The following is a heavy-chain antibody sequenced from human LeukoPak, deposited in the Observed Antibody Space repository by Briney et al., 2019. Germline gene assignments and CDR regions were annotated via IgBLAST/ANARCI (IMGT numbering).Heavy chain of an antibody. D-gene: IGHD3-10*01. CDR3: AKPAVRGLEGRFDP. CDR2: IYYSGST. Sequence: SETLSLTCTVSGGSISSYYWSWIRQPPGKGLEWIGYIYYSGSTNYNPSLKSRVTVSVDTSKNQFSLKLSSVTAADTAVYYCAKPAVRGLEGRFDPWGQGTLVTVSS. V-gene: IGHV4-59*01. J-gene: IGHJ5*02. CDR1: GGSISSYY.